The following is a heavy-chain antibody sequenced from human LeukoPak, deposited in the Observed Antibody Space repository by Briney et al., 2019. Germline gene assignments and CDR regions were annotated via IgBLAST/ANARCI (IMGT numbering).Heavy chain of an antibody. CDR1: GYSISSGYF. CDR3: ARIYSSSWFLNWFDP. D-gene: IGHD6-13*01. CDR2: IYHSGST. V-gene: IGHV4-38-2*02. J-gene: IGHJ5*02. Sequence: SETLSLTCTISGYSISSGYFWGWIRQPPGKGLECIGTIYHSGSTYYSPSLKSRVTISVDTSKNQFSLKLNSVTAADTAVYYCARIYSSSWFLNWFDPWGQGTLVTVPP.